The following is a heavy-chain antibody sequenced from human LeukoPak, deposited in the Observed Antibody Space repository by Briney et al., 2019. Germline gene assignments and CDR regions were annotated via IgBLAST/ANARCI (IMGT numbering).Heavy chain of an antibody. Sequence: PGGSLRLSCAASGFTFSSYGMHWVRQGPGKGLEWVAFIRYDGSNKYYADSVKGRFTISRDNSKNTLYLQMNSLRAEDTAVYYCAKTNYYDSSGYYYYDYWGQGTLVTVSS. J-gene: IGHJ4*02. V-gene: IGHV3-30*02. CDR3: AKTNYYDSSGYYYYDY. D-gene: IGHD3-22*01. CDR1: GFTFSSYG. CDR2: IRYDGSNK.